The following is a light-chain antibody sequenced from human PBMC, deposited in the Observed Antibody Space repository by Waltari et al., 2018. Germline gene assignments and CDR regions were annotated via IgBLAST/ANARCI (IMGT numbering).Light chain of an antibody. CDR3: QQSYSSPRT. Sequence: DIPMTQSPPSPSASVGDRVTTTCRASQSIRSYLNWYQQKPGKAPKLLIYAASSLQSGVPSRFSGSGSGTDFTLTINSLQPEDFATYYCQQSYSSPRTFGQGTKLEIK. CDR2: AAS. J-gene: IGKJ2*01. V-gene: IGKV1-39*01. CDR1: QSIRSY.